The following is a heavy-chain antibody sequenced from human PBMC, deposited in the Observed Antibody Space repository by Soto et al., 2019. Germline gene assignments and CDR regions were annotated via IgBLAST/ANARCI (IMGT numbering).Heavy chain of an antibody. CDR1: GFTFSYYA. CDR3: AKCMVRVGYGMDV. D-gene: IGHD3-10*01. Sequence: EVQLVESGGGLVQPGGSLRLSCAASGFTFSYYAMSWVRQAPGKGLEWVSGLSGSGGTTYYADSVKGRFTISRDNSKNTLYLQMNSLRAEDTALYYCAKCMVRVGYGMDVWGQGTTVTVSS. V-gene: IGHV3-23*04. CDR2: LSGSGGTT. J-gene: IGHJ6*02.